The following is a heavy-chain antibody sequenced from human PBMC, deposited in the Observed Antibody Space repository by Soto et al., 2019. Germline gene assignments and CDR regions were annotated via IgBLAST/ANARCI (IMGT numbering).Heavy chain of an antibody. V-gene: IGHV4-4*02. CDR2: IYHSGST. D-gene: IGHD6-13*01. CDR3: ARGEQQLVLYYYGMDV. J-gene: IGHJ6*02. Sequence: SETLSLTCAVSGGSISSSNWWSWVRQPPGKGLEWIGEIYHSGSTNYNPSLKSRVTISVDKSKNQFSLKLSSVTAADTAVYYCARGEQQLVLYYYGMDVWGQGTTVTVSS. CDR1: GGSISSSNW.